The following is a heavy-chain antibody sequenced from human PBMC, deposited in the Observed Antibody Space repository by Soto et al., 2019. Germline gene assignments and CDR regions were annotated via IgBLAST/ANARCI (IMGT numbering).Heavy chain of an antibody. CDR1: GASISNGGYY. Sequence: SETLSLTRTVSGASISNGGYYWTWIRQHPGKDLECLGDIYYTGSTFYNPSLKGRLSISLDTSKNQFSLNLSAVTAADTAVYYCARGQITYYDNISGSLYFFDYWGQGTLVTVSS. CDR3: ARGQITYYDNISGSLYFFDY. V-gene: IGHV4-31*03. D-gene: IGHD3-22*01. J-gene: IGHJ4*02. CDR2: IYYTGST.